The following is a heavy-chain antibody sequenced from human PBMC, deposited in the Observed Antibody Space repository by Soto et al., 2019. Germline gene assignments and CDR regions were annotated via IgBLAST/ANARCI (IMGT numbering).Heavy chain of an antibody. CDR3: SRSEVGDYIEV. D-gene: IGHD3-3*01. CDR1: ENTFTNYD. CDR2: LNPNNGNR. Sequence: QAQLEQSGAEVKEPGASVKVSCKASENTFTNYDIIWVRQAPGQGLEWMGWLNPNNGNRGYATKFRGRVTMTRDHSKSSAFMEMSSLRAEDTAVYYCSRSEVGDYIEVWGKGTTVTVSS. V-gene: IGHV1-8*01. J-gene: IGHJ6*03.